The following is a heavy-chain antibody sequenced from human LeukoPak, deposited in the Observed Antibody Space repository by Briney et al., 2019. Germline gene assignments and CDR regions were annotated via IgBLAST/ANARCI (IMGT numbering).Heavy chain of an antibody. CDR3: ATGRGYYYGMDV. Sequence: ASVTVSRKVSGYTLTELSMHWVRQAPGKGREWLGGFDPEDGETIYAQKFQGRVTMTEDTSTDTAYMELSSLRSEDTAVYYCATGRGYYYGMDVWGQGTTVTVSS. V-gene: IGHV1-24*01. CDR2: FDPEDGET. J-gene: IGHJ6*02. CDR1: GYTLTELS.